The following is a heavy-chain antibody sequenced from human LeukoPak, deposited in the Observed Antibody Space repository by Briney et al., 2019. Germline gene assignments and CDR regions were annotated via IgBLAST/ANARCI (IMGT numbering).Heavy chain of an antibody. V-gene: IGHV3-74*01. CDR2: INTDGSST. CDR3: ARGHYGLDV. CDR1: GFTFSSYW. J-gene: IGHJ6*02. Sequence: GGSLRLSCAASGFTFSSYWMHWVRQAPGKGLVWVSRINTDGSSTSYADSVKGRFTISRDNADNSVFLQMNSLRVEDTAVYYCARGHYGLDVWGQGTTVTVSS.